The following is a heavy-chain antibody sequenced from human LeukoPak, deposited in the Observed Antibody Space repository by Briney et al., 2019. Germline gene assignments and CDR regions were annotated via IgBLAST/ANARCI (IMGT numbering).Heavy chain of an antibody. Sequence: ASVTVSCMASRYTLRKYSKNWLRQAPGPGREWMGRINTNAGNPTYAHDFTGRFVFSLATSVSTAYLQISSLEAEDTALYYCARGSREAYFDYWGQGTLVTVSS. J-gene: IGHJ4*02. V-gene: IGHV7-4-1*02. CDR1: RYTLRKYS. CDR2: INTNAGNP. CDR3: ARGSREAYFDY. D-gene: IGHD5-24*01.